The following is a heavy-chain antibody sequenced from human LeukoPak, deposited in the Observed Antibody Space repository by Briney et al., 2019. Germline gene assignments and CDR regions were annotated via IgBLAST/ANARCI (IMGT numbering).Heavy chain of an antibody. CDR3: ARDRSRDGYNFRAFDI. D-gene: IGHD5-24*01. CDR1: GYTFTSYA. Sequence: GASVKVSCKASGYTFTSYAMNWVRQAPGQGLEWMGWINTNTGNPTYAQGFTGRFVFSLDTSVSTAYLQISSLKAEDTAVYYCARDRSRDGYNFRAFDIWGQGTMVTVSS. CDR2: INTNTGNP. V-gene: IGHV7-4-1*02. J-gene: IGHJ3*02.